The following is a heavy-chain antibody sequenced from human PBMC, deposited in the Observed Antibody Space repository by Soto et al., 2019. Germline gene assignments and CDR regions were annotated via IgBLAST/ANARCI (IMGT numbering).Heavy chain of an antibody. V-gene: IGHV3-23*01. D-gene: IGHD2-15*01. CDR2: ISGNGGST. J-gene: IGHJ4*02. CDR1: GFTFSSYA. Sequence: PGGSLRLSCAASGFTFSSYAMSWVRQAPGKGLEWVSAISGNGGSTYYADSVKGRFTISRDNSKNTLYLQMNSLRAEDTAVYYCAKVSARILGYFDYWGQGTLVTVSS. CDR3: AKVSARILGYFDY.